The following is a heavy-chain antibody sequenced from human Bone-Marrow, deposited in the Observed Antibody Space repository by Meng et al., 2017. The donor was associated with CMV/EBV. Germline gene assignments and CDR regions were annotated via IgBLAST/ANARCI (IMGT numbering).Heavy chain of an antibody. CDR3: ARGGPYWFDP. Sequence: AISEDSGSSRSATWNWIRQSPSRGLEWLGRTYYRSKWNNDYAISVKSRMTINPDTSKNQFSLHLNSVTPEDTAVYYCARGGPYWFDPWGQGTLVTVSS. J-gene: IGHJ5*02. D-gene: IGHD3-16*01. CDR2: TYYRSKWNN. CDR1: EDSGSSRSAT. V-gene: IGHV6-1*01.